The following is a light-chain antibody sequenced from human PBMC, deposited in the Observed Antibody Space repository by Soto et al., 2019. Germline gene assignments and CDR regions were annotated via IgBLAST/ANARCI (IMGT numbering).Light chain of an antibody. Sequence: EIVMTQSPATLSVSPGERATLSCRASQSVRSNYLAWYQQKPGQAPRLLIYDASTRATGIPARFSGSGSGTEFTLTISGLQSEDLAVYFCQQYSDWPLTFGPGTKVDI. J-gene: IGKJ3*01. V-gene: IGKV3-15*01. CDR3: QQYSDWPLT. CDR1: QSVRSN. CDR2: DAS.